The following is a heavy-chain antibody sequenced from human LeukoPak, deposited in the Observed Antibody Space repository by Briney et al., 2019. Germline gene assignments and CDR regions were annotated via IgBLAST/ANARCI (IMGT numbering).Heavy chain of an antibody. CDR3: ARVPGAEGFGGLLRHWFDP. CDR2: IIPISGTA. D-gene: IGHD3-10*01. J-gene: IGHJ5*02. Sequence: GASVKVSCKASGGTFSSYAISWVRQAPGQGLEWMGGIIPISGTANYAQKFQGRVTITADESTSTAYMELSSLRSEDTAVYHCARVPGAEGFGGLLRHWFDPWGQGTLVTVSS. V-gene: IGHV1-69*13. CDR1: GGTFSSYA.